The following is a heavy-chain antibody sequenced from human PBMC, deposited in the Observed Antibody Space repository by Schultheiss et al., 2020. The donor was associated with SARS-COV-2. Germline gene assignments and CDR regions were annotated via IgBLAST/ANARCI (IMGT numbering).Heavy chain of an antibody. V-gene: IGHV4-59*02. Sequence: GSLRLSCAASGFTVSSNYMSWVRQAPGKGLEWIGSIYYSGSTNYNPSLKSRVTISVDTSKNQFSLKLSSVTAADTAVYYCARDLLENWGQGTLVTVSS. J-gene: IGHJ4*02. CDR3: ARDLLEN. CDR1: GFTVSSNY. CDR2: IYYSGST.